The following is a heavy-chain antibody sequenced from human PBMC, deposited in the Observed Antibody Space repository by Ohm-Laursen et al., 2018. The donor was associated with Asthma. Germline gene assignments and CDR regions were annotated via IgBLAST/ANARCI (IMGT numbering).Heavy chain of an antibody. CDR3: ARAYCRSTSCYDY. CDR2: ISAYNGNT. V-gene: IGHV1-18*01. J-gene: IGHJ4*02. Sequence: ASVKVSCKASGYTFTSYGISWVRQAPGQGLEWMGWISAYNGNTNYAQKLQGRVTMTTDTSTSTVYMELSSLRSEDTAVYYCARAYCRSTSCYDYWGQGSLVTVSS. CDR1: GYTFTSYG. D-gene: IGHD2-2*01.